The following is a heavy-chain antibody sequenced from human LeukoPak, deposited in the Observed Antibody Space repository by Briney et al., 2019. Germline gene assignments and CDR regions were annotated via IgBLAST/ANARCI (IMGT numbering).Heavy chain of an antibody. V-gene: IGHV1-2*02. CDR3: ARDEGQWLGGYYYGMDV. J-gene: IGHJ6*02. D-gene: IGHD6-19*01. CDR2: INPNSGGT. CDR1: GYTFTGYY. Sequence: ASVKVSCKASGYTFTGYYMHWVRQAPGQGLEWMGWINPNSGGTNYAQKFQGRVTMTRDTSISTAYMELSRLRSDDTAVYYCARDEGQWLGGYYYGMDVWGQGTMVTVSS.